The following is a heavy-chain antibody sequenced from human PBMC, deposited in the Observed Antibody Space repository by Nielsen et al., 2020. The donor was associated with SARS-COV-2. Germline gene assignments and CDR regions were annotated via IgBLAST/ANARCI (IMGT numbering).Heavy chain of an antibody. CDR1: GFTFDDYA. J-gene: IGHJ4*02. Sequence: GGSLRLSCAASGFTFDDYAMHWVRQAPGKGLEWVSGISWNSGSIGYADSVKGRFTISRDNAKNSLYLQMNSLRAEDTAVYYCAREGVSVIAAGVDYWGQGTLVTVSS. V-gene: IGHV3-9*01. CDR2: ISWNSGSI. D-gene: IGHD6-13*01. CDR3: AREGVSVIAAGVDY.